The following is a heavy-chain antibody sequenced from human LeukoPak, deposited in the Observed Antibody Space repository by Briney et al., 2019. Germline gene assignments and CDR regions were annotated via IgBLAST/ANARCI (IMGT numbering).Heavy chain of an antibody. J-gene: IGHJ6*03. V-gene: IGHV3-11*01. Sequence: PGGSLRLSCAASGFTFSNYYMSWIRQAPGKGLEWVSYISSSGSTIYYADSVKGRFTISRDNVKNSLYLQMNSLRAEDTAVYYCARVLPQARSSGYPNVYYYYYYMDVWGKGTTVTVSS. CDR1: GFTFSNYY. CDR3: ARVLPQARSSGYPNVYYYYYYMDV. CDR2: ISSSGSTI. D-gene: IGHD3-22*01.